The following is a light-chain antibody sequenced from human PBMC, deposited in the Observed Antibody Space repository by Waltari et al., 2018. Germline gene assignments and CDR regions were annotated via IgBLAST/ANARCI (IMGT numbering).Light chain of an antibody. CDR3: QQYEGYPWT. J-gene: IGKJ1*01. V-gene: IGKV1-5*03. Sequence: DIQMTQSPSTLSASIGDRVTITGRASQSVNHWLAWFQQKPGKAPKVLIYLASNLESGVPSRFRGSGFGTEFTLTISSLQSDDIATYYCQQYEGYPWTFGQGTKVEIK. CDR1: QSVNHW. CDR2: LAS.